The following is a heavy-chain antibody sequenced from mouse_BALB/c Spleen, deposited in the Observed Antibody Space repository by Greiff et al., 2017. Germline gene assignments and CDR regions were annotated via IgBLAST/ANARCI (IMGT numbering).Heavy chain of an antibody. V-gene: IGHV1-7*01. J-gene: IGHJ4*01. CDR2: INPSTGYT. CDR1: GYTFTSYW. Sequence: VKLMESGTVLAKPGASVKMSCKASGYTFTSYWMHWVKQRPGQGLEWIGYINPSTGYTEYNQKFKDKATLTADKSSSTAYMQLSSLTSEDSAVYYCARGNDGYYVGGAMDYWGQGTSVTVSS. CDR3: ARGNDGYYVGGAMDY. D-gene: IGHD2-3*01.